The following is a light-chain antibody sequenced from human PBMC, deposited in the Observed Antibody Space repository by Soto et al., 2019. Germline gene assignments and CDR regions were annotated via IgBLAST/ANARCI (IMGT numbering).Light chain of an antibody. Sequence: EILLTQSPGTLSLSPGERATLSSRASQPISSDYLAWYQQKPGQAPRLLIFGAATRAADIPDRFSGSGSGTDFTLTISRLEPEDFAVYYCQRYGSSPTFGQGTKVEIK. CDR3: QRYGSSPT. V-gene: IGKV3-20*01. CDR2: GAA. CDR1: QPISSDY. J-gene: IGKJ1*01.